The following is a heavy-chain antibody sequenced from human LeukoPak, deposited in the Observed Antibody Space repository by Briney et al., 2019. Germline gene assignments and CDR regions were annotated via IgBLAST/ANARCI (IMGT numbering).Heavy chain of an antibody. Sequence: GESLRLSCAASGFTFSDYWMSWVRQAPGKGLEWVAVISYDGSNKYYADSVKGRFTISRDNSKNTLYLQMNSLRAEDTAVYYCAKGLRFGELLTGYWGQGTLVTVSS. D-gene: IGHD3-10*01. CDR3: AKGLRFGELLTGY. CDR2: ISYDGSNK. V-gene: IGHV3-30*18. J-gene: IGHJ4*02. CDR1: GFTFSDYW.